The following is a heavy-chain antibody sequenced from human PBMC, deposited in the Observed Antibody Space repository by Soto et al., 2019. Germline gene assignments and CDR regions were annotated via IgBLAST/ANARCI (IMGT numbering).Heavy chain of an antibody. CDR1: GFTFSSYE. J-gene: IGHJ5*02. D-gene: IGHD3-3*01. Sequence: PGGSLRLSCAASGFTFSSYEMNWVRQAPGKGLEWVSYISSSGSTIYYADSVKGRFTISRDNAKNSLYLQMNSLRAEDTAVYYCARGYYDFWSGTNWFDPWGQGTPVTVSS. CDR3: ARGYYDFWSGTNWFDP. CDR2: ISSSGSTI. V-gene: IGHV3-48*03.